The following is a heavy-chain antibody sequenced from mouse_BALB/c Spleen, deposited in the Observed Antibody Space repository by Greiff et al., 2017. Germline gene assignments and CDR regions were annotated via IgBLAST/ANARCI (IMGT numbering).Heavy chain of an antibody. CDR1: GFNIKDYY. J-gene: IGHJ4*01. CDR3: NARGWGSYAMDY. D-gene: IGHD1-1*01. CDR2: IDPENGDT. Sequence: VQLQQSGAELVRSGASVKLSCTASGFNIKDYYMHWVKQRPEQGLEWIGWIDPENGDTEYAPKFQGKATMTADTSSNTAYLQLSSLTSEDTAVYYCNARGWGSYAMDYWGQGTSVTVSA. V-gene: IGHV14-4*02.